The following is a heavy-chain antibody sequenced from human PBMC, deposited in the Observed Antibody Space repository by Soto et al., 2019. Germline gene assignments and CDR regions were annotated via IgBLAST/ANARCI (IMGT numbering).Heavy chain of an antibody. D-gene: IGHD6-13*01. V-gene: IGHV3-11*01. CDR2: ISSSGSTI. CDR3: ARGWQQLVHDAFDI. Sequence: GGSLRLSCAASGFTFSDYYMSWIRQAPGKGLEWVSYISSSGSTIYYADSVKGRFTITRDNAKNTLYLQMNSLRAEDTAVYYCARGWQQLVHDAFDIWGQGTMVTVSS. CDR1: GFTFSDYY. J-gene: IGHJ3*02.